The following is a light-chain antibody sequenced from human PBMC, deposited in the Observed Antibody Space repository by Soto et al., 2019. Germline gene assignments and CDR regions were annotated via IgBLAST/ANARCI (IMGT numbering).Light chain of an antibody. V-gene: IGKV1-39*01. J-gene: IGKJ5*01. CDR3: QQSYSTPIT. Sequence: DIQVNQSPSSLAASVGDRVTITCRASQNINSYLNWYQQEPGKAPKFLIYAASSLQSGVPSRFSGSGSGTDFTLTISSLQPEDFATYYCQQSYSTPITFGQGTRLAIK. CDR1: QNINSY. CDR2: AAS.